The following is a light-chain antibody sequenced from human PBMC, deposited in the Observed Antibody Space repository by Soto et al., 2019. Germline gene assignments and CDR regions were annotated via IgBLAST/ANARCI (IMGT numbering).Light chain of an antibody. CDR1: QSVSSSY. CDR2: GAS. CDR3: QQSAGSPRT. J-gene: IGKJ1*01. Sequence: EIVLTQSPGTLSLSPGERATLSCRASQSVSSSYLAWYQQKPGQAPRLLIYGASSRATGIPDRFSGSGSGTDFTLTSSRLEPEDLAVYYCQQSAGSPRTFGQGTKVEIK. V-gene: IGKV3-20*01.